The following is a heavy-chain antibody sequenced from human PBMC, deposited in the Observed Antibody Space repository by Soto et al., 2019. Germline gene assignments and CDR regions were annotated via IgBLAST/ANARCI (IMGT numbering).Heavy chain of an antibody. J-gene: IGHJ4*02. V-gene: IGHV1-46*01. CDR2: INPSGGST. CDR1: GYTFTSYY. Sequence: GASVKVSCKASGYTFTSYYMHWVQQAPGQGLEWMGIINPSGGSTSYAQKFQGRVTMTRDTSTSTAYMELSSLRSEDTAVYYCARSHFVVPAATTFDYWGQGTLVTGSS. CDR3: ARSHFVVPAATTFDY. D-gene: IGHD2-2*01.